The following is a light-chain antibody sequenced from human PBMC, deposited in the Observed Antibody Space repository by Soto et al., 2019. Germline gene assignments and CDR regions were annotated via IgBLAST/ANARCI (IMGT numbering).Light chain of an antibody. V-gene: IGKV3-20*01. CDR3: HQSGTSPWT. CDR1: QSASSNY. J-gene: IGKJ1*01. CDR2: GAS. Sequence: EIVLTQSPGTLSLSLGESATLSCRASQSASSNYLGWYQQKPGQAPMLLIYGASYRDTGIPARFSGSGSGTDFTLTISSLEPEDFATYYCHQSGTSPWTFGQGTKVQIK.